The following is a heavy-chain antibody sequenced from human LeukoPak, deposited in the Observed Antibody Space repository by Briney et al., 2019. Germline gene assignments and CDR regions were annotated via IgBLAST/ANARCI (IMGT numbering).Heavy chain of an antibody. J-gene: IGHJ6*02. D-gene: IGHD2-2*01. Sequence: NLGESLKISCKGSGYSFTSYWIGWVRQMPGKGLEWMGIIYPGDSDTTYSPSFQGQVTISADKSISTAYLQWSSLKASDTAMYYCARRDGYCSSTSCYADYYCGMDVWGQGTTVTVSS. CDR3: ARRDGYCSSTSCYADYYCGMDV. CDR1: GYSFTSYW. V-gene: IGHV5-51*01. CDR2: IYPGDSDT.